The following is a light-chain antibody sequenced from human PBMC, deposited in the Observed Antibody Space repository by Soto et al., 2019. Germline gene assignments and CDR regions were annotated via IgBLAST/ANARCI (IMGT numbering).Light chain of an antibody. Sequence: IGMTQSPSTVSVSPGERATLSCRASQSVSSNLAWYQQKPGQAPRLLIYDASNRATGIPARFSGSGSGTDFTLTISRLEPEDFAVYYCQQYGSSGTFGQGTKVDIK. CDR1: QSVSSN. CDR3: QQYGSSGT. CDR2: DAS. J-gene: IGKJ1*01. V-gene: IGKV3-20*01.